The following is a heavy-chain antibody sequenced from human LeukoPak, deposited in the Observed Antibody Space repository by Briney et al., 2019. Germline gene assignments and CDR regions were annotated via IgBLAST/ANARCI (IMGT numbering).Heavy chain of an antibody. CDR3: AREGGDGSNYFDY. J-gene: IGHJ4*02. V-gene: IGHV3-48*03. Sequence: GGSLRLSCAASGFTFSSYEMNWVRQAQGKGPEWVSYISSSGSPIYYADSVKGRFTISRDNAKNSLYLQMNSLRAEDTAVYFCAREGGDGSNYFDYWGQGTLVTVSS. CDR2: ISSSGSPI. D-gene: IGHD1-26*01. CDR1: GFTFSSYE.